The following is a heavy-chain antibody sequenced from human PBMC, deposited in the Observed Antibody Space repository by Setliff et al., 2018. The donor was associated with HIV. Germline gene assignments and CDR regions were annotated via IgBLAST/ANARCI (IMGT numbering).Heavy chain of an antibody. D-gene: IGHD6-13*01. CDR3: ARDPPLAAAGGPDAFDI. J-gene: IGHJ3*02. CDR1: GYTFTSYG. Sequence: AASVKVSCKASGYTFTSYGISWVRQAPGQGLEWMGWISAYNGNTNYAQKLQGRVTMTTDTSTSTAYMGLRSLRSDDTAVYYCARDPPLAAAGGPDAFDIWGQGTMVTVSS. CDR2: ISAYNGNT. V-gene: IGHV1-18*01.